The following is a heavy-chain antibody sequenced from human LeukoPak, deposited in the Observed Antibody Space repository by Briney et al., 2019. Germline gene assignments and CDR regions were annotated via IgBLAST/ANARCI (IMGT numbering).Heavy chain of an antibody. D-gene: IGHD1-26*01. CDR1: GGSISSGGYY. CDR2: IYHSGST. CDR3: ASEAVGATTGAFDI. V-gene: IGHV4-30-2*01. Sequence: SETLSLTCTVSGGSISSGGYYWSWIRQPPGKGLEWIGYIYHSGSTYYNPSLKSRVTISVDTSKNQFSLKLSSVTAADTAVYYCASEAVGATTGAFDIWGQGTMVTVSS. J-gene: IGHJ3*02.